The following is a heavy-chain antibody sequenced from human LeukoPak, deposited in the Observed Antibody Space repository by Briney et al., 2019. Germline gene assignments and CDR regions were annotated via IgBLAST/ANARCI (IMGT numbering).Heavy chain of an antibody. D-gene: IGHD3-22*01. V-gene: IGHV3-33*01. CDR3: ARDPWNSSGYYVRSGDYFDY. CDR1: GFTFSSYG. CDR2: IWYDGSNK. J-gene: IGHJ4*02. Sequence: GGSLRLSCAASGFTFSSYGMHWVRQAPGKGLEWVAVIWYDGSNKYYADSVKGRFTISRDNSKNTLYLQMNSLIAEDTAVYYCARDPWNSSGYYVRSGDYFDYWGQGTLVTVSS.